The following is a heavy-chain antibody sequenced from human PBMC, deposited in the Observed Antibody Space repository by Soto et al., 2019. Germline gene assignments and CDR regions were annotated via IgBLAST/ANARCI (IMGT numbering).Heavy chain of an antibody. CDR2: IKEDGSEK. J-gene: IGHJ6*02. V-gene: IGHV3-7*03. Sequence: GGSLSLSCAASGFAFSSSWMSWVRQAPGKGLEWVANIKEDGSEKDYVDPVKGRFTITRDNAKNSLYLQMNNLRAEDTAVYFCTRKRFGMDVWGQGTTVTVSS. CDR1: GFAFSSSW. CDR3: TRKRFGMDV.